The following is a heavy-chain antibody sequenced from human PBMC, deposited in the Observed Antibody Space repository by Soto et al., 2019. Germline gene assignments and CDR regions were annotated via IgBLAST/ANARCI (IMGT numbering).Heavy chain of an antibody. Sequence: SDTLSLTFTFYRSSISSSSYYWDLIREPPGKGLKWIGSIYYSGSTYYNTSLKSQDTISVDTSKNQITLKLTSVTAADTAVYYCASLHFNPAGYSSSRYYYYGMDVWGQGTTVT. D-gene: IGHD6-13*01. V-gene: IGHV4-39*01. CDR1: RSSISSSSYY. CDR2: IYYSGST. CDR3: ASLHFNPAGYSSSRYYYYGMDV. J-gene: IGHJ6*02.